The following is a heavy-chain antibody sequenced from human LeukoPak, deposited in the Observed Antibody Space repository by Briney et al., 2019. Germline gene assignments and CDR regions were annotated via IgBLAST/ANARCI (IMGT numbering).Heavy chain of an antibody. V-gene: IGHV3-33*01. D-gene: IGHD3-16*02. J-gene: IGHJ4*02. CDR2: IWYDGSNK. CDR1: GFTFSSYG. Sequence: GGSLRLSCAASGFTFSSYGMHWVRQAPGKGLEWVAVIWYDGSNKYYADSVKGRFTISRDNSKNTLYLQMNSLRAEDTAVYYCARDYAPPYDYVWGSYRYTFFDYWGQGTLVTVSS. CDR3: ARDYAPPYDYVWGSYRYTFFDY.